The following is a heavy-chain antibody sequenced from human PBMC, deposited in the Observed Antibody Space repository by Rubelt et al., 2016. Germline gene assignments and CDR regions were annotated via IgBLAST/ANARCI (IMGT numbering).Heavy chain of an antibody. CDR2: IYRDGST. V-gene: IGHV3-53*04. J-gene: IGHJ6*02. Sequence: EVQLVESGGGLVQPGGSLRLSCAVTGFIVSTNDMTWVRQAPGKGLEWVSVIYRDGSTFYADSVKGRFTISRHNSENMGYFQMNSLSAEDTAGYYCARWFGGYYYNGMDVWGQGTTVTVSS. CDR3: ARWFGGYYYNGMDV. CDR1: GFIVSTND. D-gene: IGHD3-3*01.